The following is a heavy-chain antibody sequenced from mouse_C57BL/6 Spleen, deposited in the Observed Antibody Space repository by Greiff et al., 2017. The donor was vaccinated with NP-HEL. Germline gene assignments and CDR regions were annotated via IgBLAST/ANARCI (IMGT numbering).Heavy chain of an antibody. CDR3: TPFYYGYPWFAY. CDR2: IDPENGDP. D-gene: IGHD2-2*01. V-gene: IGHV14-4*01. Sequence: EVKLQESGAELVRPGASVKLSCTASGFNIKDDYMHWVKQRPEQGLEWIGWIDPENGDPEYASKFQGKAPITADTSSNTAYLQLSRLTSEDTAVYYCTPFYYGYPWFAYWGQGTLVTVSA. CDR1: GFNIKDDY. J-gene: IGHJ3*01.